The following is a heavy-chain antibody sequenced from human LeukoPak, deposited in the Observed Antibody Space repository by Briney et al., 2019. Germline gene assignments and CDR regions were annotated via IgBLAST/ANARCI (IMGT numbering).Heavy chain of an antibody. CDR2: IYTSGST. V-gene: IGHV4-4*07. J-gene: IGHJ6*03. CDR3: ARDLSPKGHYYMDV. Sequence: SETLSLTCTVSGGSISSYYWSWIRQPAGKGLEWIGRIYTSGSTNYNPSLKSQVTMSVDTSKNQFSLKLSSVTAADTAVYYCARDLSPKGHYYMDVWGKGTTVTVSS. CDR1: GGSISSYY.